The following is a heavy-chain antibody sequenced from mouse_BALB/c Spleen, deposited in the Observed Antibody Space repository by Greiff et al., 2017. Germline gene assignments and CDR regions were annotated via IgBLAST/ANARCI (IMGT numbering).Heavy chain of an antibody. D-gene: IGHD2-1*01. J-gene: IGHJ4*01. Sequence: EVKLVESGGGLVKPGRSLKLSSAASGFAFSSYDMSWVRQTPEKRLEWVAYISSGGGSTYYPDTVKGRFTISRDNAKNTLYLQMSSLKSEDTAMYYCARQRYGNYGVDYWGQGTSVTVSS. CDR1: GFAFSSYD. CDR2: ISSGGGST. V-gene: IGHV5-12-1*01. CDR3: ARQRYGNYGVDY.